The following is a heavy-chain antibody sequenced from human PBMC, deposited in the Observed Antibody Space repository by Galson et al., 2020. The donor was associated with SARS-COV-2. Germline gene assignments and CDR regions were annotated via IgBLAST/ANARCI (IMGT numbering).Heavy chain of an antibody. CDR2: IYYSGST. J-gene: IGHJ5*02. D-gene: IGHD3-3*01. CDR3: ARDVGLWSGYYTGWFVP. V-gene: IGHV4-59*01. Sequence: SETLSLTCTVSGGTISSYYWSWIRQPPGKGLEWIGYIYYSGSTNYNPSLKSRVTISVDTSKNQFSLKLSSVTAADTAVYYCARDVGLWSGYYTGWFVPWGQGTLVTVSS. CDR1: GGTISSYY.